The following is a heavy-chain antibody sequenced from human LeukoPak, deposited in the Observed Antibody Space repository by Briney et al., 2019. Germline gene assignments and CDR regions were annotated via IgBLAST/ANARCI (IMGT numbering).Heavy chain of an antibody. V-gene: IGHV1-18*01. D-gene: IGHD3-22*01. CDR3: ARDHRAFNYYDGSGYPLGY. Sequence: GASVKVSCKASGYTFTSYGISWVRQAPGQGLEWMGWISAYNGNTNYAQKLQGRVTMTTDTSTSTAYMELRSLRSDDTAVYYCARDHRAFNYYDGSGYPLGYWGQGTLVTVSS. CDR2: ISAYNGNT. J-gene: IGHJ4*02. CDR1: GYTFTSYG.